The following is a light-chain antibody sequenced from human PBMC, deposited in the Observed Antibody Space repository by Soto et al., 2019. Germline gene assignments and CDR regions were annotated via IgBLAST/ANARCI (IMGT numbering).Light chain of an antibody. J-gene: IGLJ1*01. CDR1: SSDVGSYNR. CDR2: EVS. V-gene: IGLV2-18*01. CDR3: SLYTIRSTYV. Sequence: QSVLTQPPSVSGSPGQSVTISCTGTSSDVGSYNRVSWYQQPPGTAPKLMIYEVSNRPSGVPDRFSGSKSGNTAPLTISVRQAEEEADYYCSLYTIRSTYVFGTGTKVTVL.